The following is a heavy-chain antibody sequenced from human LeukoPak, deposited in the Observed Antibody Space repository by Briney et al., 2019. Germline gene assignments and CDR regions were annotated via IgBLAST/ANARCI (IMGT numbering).Heavy chain of an antibody. CDR2: INHSGST. CDR1: GGSLSGYY. V-gene: IGHV4-34*01. J-gene: IGHJ5*02. D-gene: IGHD1-26*01. CDR3: ARGRGANP. Sequence: NPSETLSLTCGVSGGSLSGYYWSWIRQPPGKGLEWIGEINHSGSTNYNPSLKSRVTISVDTSKNQFSLKLSSVTAADTAVYYCARGRGANPWGQGTLVTVSS.